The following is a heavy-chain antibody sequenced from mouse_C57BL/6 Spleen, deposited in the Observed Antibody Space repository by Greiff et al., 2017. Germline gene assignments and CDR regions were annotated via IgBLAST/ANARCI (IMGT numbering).Heavy chain of an antibody. CDR1: GYTFTSYW. D-gene: IGHD1-1*01. J-gene: IGHJ1*03. V-gene: IGHV1-52*01. CDR2: IDPSDSET. Sequence: QVQLQQPGAELVRPGSSVKLSCKASGYTFTSYWMHWVKQRPIQGLEWIGNIDPSDSETHYNQKFKDKATLTVDKSSSTAYMQLSSLTSEDSAVYYCARGGYYGSSLDFDGWGTGTTVTVSS. CDR3: ARGGYYGSSLDFDG.